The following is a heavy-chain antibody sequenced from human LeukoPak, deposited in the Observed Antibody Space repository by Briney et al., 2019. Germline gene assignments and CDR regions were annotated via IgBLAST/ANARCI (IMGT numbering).Heavy chain of an antibody. D-gene: IGHD2-15*01. CDR1: GFSFSSYW. Sequence: PGGSLRLSCAASGFSFSSYWMTWVRQAPGKGLEWVANIKQDGSEQYYVDSVKGRFTISRDNAKNSLYPQMNSLRAEDTAVYYCARRADSRMDVWGQGTTVTVSS. J-gene: IGHJ6*02. CDR3: ARRADSRMDV. V-gene: IGHV3-7*01. CDR2: IKQDGSEQ.